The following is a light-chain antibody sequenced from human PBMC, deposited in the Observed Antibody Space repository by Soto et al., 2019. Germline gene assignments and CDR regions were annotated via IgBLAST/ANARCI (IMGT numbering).Light chain of an antibody. CDR1: SSDVGSYNR. Sequence: QSALTQPPSESGSPGQSVTTSCTGTSSDVGSYNRVSWYRQSPGTAPKLMIYDVTNRPAGVPDRFSGSKSGNTASLTISGLQAEDEADYYCSSYTTTSTAFGGGTKLTVL. CDR3: SSYTTTSTA. V-gene: IGLV2-18*02. J-gene: IGLJ2*01. CDR2: DVT.